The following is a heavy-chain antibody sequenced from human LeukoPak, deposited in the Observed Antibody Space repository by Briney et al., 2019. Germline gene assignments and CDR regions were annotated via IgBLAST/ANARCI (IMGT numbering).Heavy chain of an antibody. CDR3: ARGYSSSWYLR. CDR2: INHSGST. CDR1: GGSFSGYY. D-gene: IGHD6-13*01. V-gene: IGHV4-34*01. Sequence: PSETLSPTCAVYGGSFSGYYWSWIRQPPGKGLEWIGEINHSGSTNYNPSLKSRVTISVDTSKNQFSLKLSSVTAADTAVYYCARGYSSSWYLRWGQGTLVTVSS. J-gene: IGHJ4*02.